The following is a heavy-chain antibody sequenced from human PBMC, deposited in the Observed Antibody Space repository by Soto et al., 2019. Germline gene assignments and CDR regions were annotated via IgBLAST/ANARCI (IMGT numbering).Heavy chain of an antibody. J-gene: IGHJ4*02. Sequence: PGGSLRLSCAASGFTFSSYGMHWVRQAPGKGLEWVSSISASGGNTYYGDSVKGRFTISRDNSKNTLYLQMNSLRADDTAVYYCARLGAVTGQVDYWGQGTLVTVSS. D-gene: IGHD6-19*01. CDR1: GFTFSSYG. CDR3: ARLGAVTGQVDY. V-gene: IGHV3-23*01. CDR2: ISASGGNT.